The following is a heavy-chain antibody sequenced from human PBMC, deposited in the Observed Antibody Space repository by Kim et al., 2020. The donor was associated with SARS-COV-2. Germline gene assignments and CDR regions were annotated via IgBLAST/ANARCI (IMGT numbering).Heavy chain of an antibody. J-gene: IGHJ6*02. V-gene: IGHV3-48*03. D-gene: IGHD1-26*01. Sequence: KGRFTICRDNAKNSLYLQMNSLRAEDTAVYYCARDSAPRRVYYYYYGMDVWGQGTTVTVSS. CDR3: ARDSAPRRVYYYYYGMDV.